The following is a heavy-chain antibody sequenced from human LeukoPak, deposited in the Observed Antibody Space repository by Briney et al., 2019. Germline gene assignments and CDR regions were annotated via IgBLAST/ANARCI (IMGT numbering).Heavy chain of an antibody. CDR2: INHSGST. V-gene: IGHV4-34*01. CDR1: GGPSSGSN. J-gene: IGHJ4*02. Sequence: SETLSLTCAVYGGPSSGSNWGWIRKPPGKGLEWIGEINHSGSTNYNPSLKSRVTISVDTSKNQFSLKLSSVTAADTAVYYCARLLVGTLYYFDYWGQGTLVTVSS. CDR3: ARLLVGTLYYFDY. D-gene: IGHD2-21*02.